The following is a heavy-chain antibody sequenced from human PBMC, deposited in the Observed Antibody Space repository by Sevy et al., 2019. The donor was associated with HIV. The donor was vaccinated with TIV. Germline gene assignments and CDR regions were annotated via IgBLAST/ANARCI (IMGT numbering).Heavy chain of an antibody. D-gene: IGHD1-26*01. CDR2: ISGTGGTT. V-gene: IGHV3-23*01. J-gene: IGHJ4*02. CDR1: GFTFGNYT. CDR3: AKDRIEGARKLDY. Sequence: GGSLRLSCAASGFTFGNYTMTWDRQAAGKGLEWVSSISGTGGTTYYAHSVKGRFTISRDNSKNTLYIQMNSLRAEDTAVYYCAKDRIEGARKLDYWGQGTLVTVSS.